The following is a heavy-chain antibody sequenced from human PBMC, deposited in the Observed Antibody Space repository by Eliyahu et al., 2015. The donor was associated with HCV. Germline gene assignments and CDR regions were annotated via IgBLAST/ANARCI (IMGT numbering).Heavy chain of an antibody. V-gene: IGHV4-34*02. CDR2: ITHSGST. D-gene: IGHD3-10*01. J-gene: IGHJ6*02. CDR1: GGSFRXFY. CDR3: AGLRGVIFYNYHAMDV. Sequence: QVQLQQWGAGLLKPSETLSLTCAVYGGSFRXFYWTWIRQPPGRGLEWIGEITHSGSTNYNPSLKSRLSISIDTSKNQFSLKLTSLTAADTAVYYCAGLRGVIFYNYHAMDVWGQGTTVTVSS.